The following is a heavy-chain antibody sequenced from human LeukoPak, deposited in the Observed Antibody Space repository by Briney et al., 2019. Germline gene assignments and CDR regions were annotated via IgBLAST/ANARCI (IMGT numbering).Heavy chain of an antibody. CDR2: INHSGST. V-gene: IGHV4-34*01. D-gene: IGHD5-12*01. CDR1: GGSFSGYY. J-gene: IGHJ6*02. CDR3: ARDRGYGMDV. Sequence: ETLSLTCAVYGGSFSGYYWSWIRQPPGKGLEWIGEINHSGSTNYNPSLKSRVTISVDTSKNQFSLKLSSVTAADTAVYYCARDRGYGMDVWGQGTTVTVSS.